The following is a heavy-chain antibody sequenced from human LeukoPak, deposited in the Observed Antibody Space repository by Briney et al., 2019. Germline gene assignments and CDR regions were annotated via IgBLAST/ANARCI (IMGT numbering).Heavy chain of an antibody. CDR3: AKHRFGEPRFDN. J-gene: IGHJ4*02. V-gene: IGHV4-59*08. CDR2: IFHTGNT. D-gene: IGHD3-10*01. CDR1: GDSITSYY. Sequence: SETLSLTCTVSGDSITSYYWIWIRQPPGEGLEWIGYIFHTGNTNYNPSLKSRVSMSLDTSKSQISLRLNSVTAADTAVYYCAKHRFGEPRFDNWGQGSLVSVSS.